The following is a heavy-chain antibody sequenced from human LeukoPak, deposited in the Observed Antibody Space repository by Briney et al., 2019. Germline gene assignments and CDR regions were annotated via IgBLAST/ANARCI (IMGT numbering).Heavy chain of an antibody. J-gene: IGHJ5*02. V-gene: IGHV1-69*04. D-gene: IGHD2-15*01. CDR2: IIPILGIA. CDR3: AREERDIVVVVAATGLYNWFDP. Sequence: ASVKVSRKASVYTFTRYGISWVRPAPGQGLEWMGRIIPILGIANYAQKFQGRVTITADKSTSKAYMELSRLRSEDTAVYYCAREERDIVVVVAATGLYNWFDPWGQGTLVTVSS. CDR1: VYTFTRYG.